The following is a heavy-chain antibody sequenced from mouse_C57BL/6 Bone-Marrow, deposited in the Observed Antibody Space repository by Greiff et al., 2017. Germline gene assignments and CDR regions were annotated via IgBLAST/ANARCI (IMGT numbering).Heavy chain of an antibody. CDR3: TTISITTVVPDY. CDR2: IDPENGDT. Sequence: EVQLQESGAELVRPGASVKLSCTASGFNIKDDYMHWVKQRPEQGLEWIGWIDPENGDTEYASKFQGKATITADTSSNPAYLQLSSLTSEDTAVYYCTTISITTVVPDYWGQGTTLTVSS. J-gene: IGHJ2*01. V-gene: IGHV14-4*01. D-gene: IGHD1-1*01. CDR1: GFNIKDDY.